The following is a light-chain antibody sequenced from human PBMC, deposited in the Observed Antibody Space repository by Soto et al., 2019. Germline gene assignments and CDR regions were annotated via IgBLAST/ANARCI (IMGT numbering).Light chain of an antibody. J-gene: IGLJ1*01. V-gene: IGLV1-40*01. CDR2: ETN. Sequence: QSVLTQPPSVSEAPGQRVTISCTGSSSNIGAGYEAHWYQQVPGTAPKLLLYETNNRPSGVTDRFSGSKSGTSASLAITGLQAEDEAEYYCQYYDSSLSGYVFGTGTKVTVL. CDR1: SSNIGAGYE. CDR3: QYYDSSLSGYV.